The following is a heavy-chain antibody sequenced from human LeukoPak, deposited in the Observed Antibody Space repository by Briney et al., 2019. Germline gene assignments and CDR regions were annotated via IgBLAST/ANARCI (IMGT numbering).Heavy chain of an antibody. Sequence: GGSLRLSCAASGFTFSSYWMTWVRQAPGKGLEWVANIKQDGSETYYVDSVKGRFTISRDNAKNSLYLQMNSLRTEDTAVYSCARLNYYANKGPDAFDIWSQGTMVTVSS. J-gene: IGHJ3*02. CDR2: IKQDGSET. V-gene: IGHV3-7*01. D-gene: IGHD3-10*01. CDR1: GFTFSSYW. CDR3: ARLNYYANKGPDAFDI.